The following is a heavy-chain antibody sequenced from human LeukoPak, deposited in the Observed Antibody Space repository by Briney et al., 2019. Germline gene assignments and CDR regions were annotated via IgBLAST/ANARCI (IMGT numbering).Heavy chain of an antibody. J-gene: IGHJ4*02. CDR1: GGTFSSYA. CDR2: IIPIFGTA. D-gene: IGHD1-26*01. Sequence: RASVKVSCKASGGTFSSYAISWVRQALGQGLEWMGGIIPIFGTANYAQKFQGRVTITTDESTSTAYMELSSLRSEDTAVYYCARMEWELSEVGLDYWGQGTLVTVSS. CDR3: ARMEWELSEVGLDY. V-gene: IGHV1-69*05.